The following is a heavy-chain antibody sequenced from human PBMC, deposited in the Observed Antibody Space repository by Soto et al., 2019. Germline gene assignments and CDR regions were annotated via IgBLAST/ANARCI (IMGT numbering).Heavy chain of an antibody. D-gene: IGHD1-26*01. CDR1: GYXITSYC. CDR2: IYYSWST. V-gene: IGHV4-59*01. CDR3: ARRVAVHSASYYDGLFDS. Sequence: LRCTVSGYXITSYCASWVRHPPGNGLELIGYIYYSWSTKYNPSLKSRVTISVDTSKNQLYLKLSSVTAAYTDVYYCARRVAVHSASYYDGLFDSWGQGPL. J-gene: IGHJ4*02.